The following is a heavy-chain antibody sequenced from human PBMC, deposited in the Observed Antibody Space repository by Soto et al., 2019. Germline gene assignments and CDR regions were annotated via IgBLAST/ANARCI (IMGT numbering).Heavy chain of an antibody. CDR3: ANGYSGYDFGY. CDR2: ISYDGSSK. D-gene: IGHD5-12*01. J-gene: IGHJ4*02. Sequence: GGSLRLSCAASGFTFSSYGMHWVRQAPGKGLEWVAVISYDGSSKYYADSVKGRFTISRDNSKNTLYLQMNSLRAEDTAVYYCANGYSGYDFGYWGQGTLVTVST. V-gene: IGHV3-30*18. CDR1: GFTFSSYG.